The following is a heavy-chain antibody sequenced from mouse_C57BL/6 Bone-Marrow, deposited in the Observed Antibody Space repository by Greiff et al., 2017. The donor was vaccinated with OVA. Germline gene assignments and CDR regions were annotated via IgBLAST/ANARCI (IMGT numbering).Heavy chain of an antibody. CDR3: AREGLGQEFDY. J-gene: IGHJ2*01. CDR1: GYSITSGYD. D-gene: IGHD4-1*01. Sequence: VQLQQSGPGMVKPCQSLSLTCTVTGYSITSGYDWHWIRHFPGNKLEWMGYISYSGSTNYNPSLKSRISITHDTSKNHFFLKLNSVTTEDTATYYCAREGLGQEFDYWGQGTTLTVSS. CDR2: ISYSGST. V-gene: IGHV3-1*01.